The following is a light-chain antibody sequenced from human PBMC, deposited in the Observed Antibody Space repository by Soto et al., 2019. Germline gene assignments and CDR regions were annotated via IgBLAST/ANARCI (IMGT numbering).Light chain of an antibody. CDR3: QQRSNWLST. Sequence: EVVLTQSPATLSLSPGERATLSCRASQSIRNYLAWYQQKPGQAPRLLIYDASNRATGIPARFSGSGSGTDFTLTISSLEPEDFAVYYCQQRSNWLSTFGPGTIVDIK. CDR1: QSIRNY. J-gene: IGKJ3*01. CDR2: DAS. V-gene: IGKV3-11*01.